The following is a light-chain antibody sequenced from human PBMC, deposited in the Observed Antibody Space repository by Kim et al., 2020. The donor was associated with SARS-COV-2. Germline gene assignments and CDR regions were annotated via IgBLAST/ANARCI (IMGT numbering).Light chain of an antibody. CDR2: GDA. J-gene: IGLJ3*02. Sequence: VTVAQAQTARITCGGNYMESKNVNWYQQNQGRAPVLVIYGDAIRPSGDPERFAGSNPGNTDNLTIGSAQGGNVADYYCRVWDRSTLFGGGTKLTVL. CDR3: RVWDRSTL. CDR1: YMESKN. V-gene: IGLV3-9*01.